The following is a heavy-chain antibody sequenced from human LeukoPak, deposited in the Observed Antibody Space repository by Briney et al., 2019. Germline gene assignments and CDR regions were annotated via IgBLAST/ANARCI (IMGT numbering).Heavy chain of an antibody. CDR1: GFTFSSYA. J-gene: IGHJ4*02. Sequence: PGGSLRLSCAASGFTFSSYAMHWVRQAPGKGLEYVSAISSSGGSTYYANSVKCRFTISRDNYKNTLHLQMGSLRAEDMAVYYCARVRLSGSYFFDYWGQGTLVTVSS. CDR2: ISSSGGST. D-gene: IGHD1-26*01. V-gene: IGHV3-64*01. CDR3: ARVRLSGSYFFDY.